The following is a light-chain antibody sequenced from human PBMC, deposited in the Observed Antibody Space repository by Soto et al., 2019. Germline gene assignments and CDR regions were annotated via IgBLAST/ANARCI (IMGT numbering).Light chain of an antibody. CDR1: QTISSW. V-gene: IGKV1-5*03. CDR3: QHYNTYPWT. Sequence: DIQMTQSPSTLSGSVGDRVTITCRASQTISSWLAWYQQKPGRAPKLLIYKASHLESGVPSRFSGSGSGTEFTLTISSLQPGDFATYYCQHYNTYPWTFGHGTKVDIK. J-gene: IGKJ1*01. CDR2: KAS.